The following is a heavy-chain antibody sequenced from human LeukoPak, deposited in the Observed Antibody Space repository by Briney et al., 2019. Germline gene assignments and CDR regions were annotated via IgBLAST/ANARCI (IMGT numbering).Heavy chain of an antibody. J-gene: IGHJ3*02. V-gene: IGHV4-61*08. D-gene: IGHD5-18*01. Sequence: PSETLSLTCTVSGGSISSGGYYWSWIRQPPGKGLEWIGYIYYSGSTNYNPSLKSRVTISVDTSKNQFSLKLSSVTAADTAVYYCARLMDTAMTYAFDIWGQGTMVTVSS. CDR2: IYYSGST. CDR1: GGSISSGGYY. CDR3: ARLMDTAMTYAFDI.